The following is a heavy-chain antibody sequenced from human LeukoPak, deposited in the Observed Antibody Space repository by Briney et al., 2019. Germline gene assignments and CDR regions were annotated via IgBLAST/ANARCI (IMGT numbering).Heavy chain of an antibody. CDR3: AKQGDSGYAPG. J-gene: IGHJ4*02. Sequence: GGSLRLSCAASGFTFSSYGMHWVRQAPGKGLEWVAVISYDGSNKYYADSVKGRFTISRDNSKNTLYLQMNSLRAEDTAVYYCAKQGDSGYAPGWGQGNLVTVSS. CDR1: GFTFSSYG. D-gene: IGHD5-12*01. CDR2: ISYDGSNK. V-gene: IGHV3-30*18.